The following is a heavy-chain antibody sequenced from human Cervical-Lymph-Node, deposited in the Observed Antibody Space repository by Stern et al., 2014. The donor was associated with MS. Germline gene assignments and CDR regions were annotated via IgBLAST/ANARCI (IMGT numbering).Heavy chain of an antibody. Sequence: QVQLQESGSGLVKPSQTLSLTCPVSGASISSGGFFSNWIRQHPGKGLQWIGYFYYRGSTYYNPSLESRVTITIDTSKNQFSLSLSSVTAADTAVYYCARGSFDYGDHDYWGQGTLVTVSS. J-gene: IGHJ4*02. D-gene: IGHD4-17*01. CDR2: FYYRGST. V-gene: IGHV4-31*03. CDR1: GASISSGGFF. CDR3: ARGSFDYGDHDY.